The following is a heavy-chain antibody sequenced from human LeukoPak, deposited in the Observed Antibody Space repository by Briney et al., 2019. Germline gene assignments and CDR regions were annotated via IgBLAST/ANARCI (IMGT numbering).Heavy chain of an antibody. J-gene: IGHJ4*02. V-gene: IGHV3-23*01. CDR3: ATALRFLEWYPY. D-gene: IGHD3-3*01. CDR2: ISAGGGNT. CDR1: AFTFSSYA. Sequence: GGSLRLSCAASAFTFSSYAMSWVRQAPGKGLEWVSNISAGGGNTYYAASVKGRFTISRDNSKNTLYLQMNSLRAEDTAIYYCATALRFLEWYPYWGQGTLVTVSS.